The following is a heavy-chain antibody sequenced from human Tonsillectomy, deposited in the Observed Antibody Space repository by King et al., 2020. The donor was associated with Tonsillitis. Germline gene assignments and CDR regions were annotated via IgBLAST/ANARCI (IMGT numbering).Heavy chain of an antibody. Sequence: EVQLVESGGGLIKPGGSLTISCTVSGLSFADAWMNWVRQAPGQGLEWVGRIRSKRDGGAGDYAVPVKGRFTISRDDSENTMYLQISTLKIEDTAVYYCCTGNDIRYFDYWGQGTLVTVSS. CDR1: GLSFADAW. D-gene: IGHD1-1*01. V-gene: IGHV3-15*07. J-gene: IGHJ4*02. CDR2: IRSKRDGGAG. CDR3: CTGNDIRYFDY.